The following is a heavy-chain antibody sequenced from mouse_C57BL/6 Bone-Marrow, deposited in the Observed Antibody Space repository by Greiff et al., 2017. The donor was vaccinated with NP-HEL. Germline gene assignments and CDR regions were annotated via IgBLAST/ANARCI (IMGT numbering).Heavy chain of an antibody. CDR2: ISDGGSYT. CDR3: ARDRSYGGFAY. CDR1: GFTFSSYA. J-gene: IGHJ3*01. Sequence: EVMLVESGGGLVKPGGSLKLSCAASGFTFSSYAMSWVRQTPEKRLEWVATISDGGSYTYYPDNVKGRFTISRDNAKNNLYLQMSHLKSEDTAMYYCARDRSYGGFAYWGQGTLVTVSA. V-gene: IGHV5-4*01. D-gene: IGHD1-1*01.